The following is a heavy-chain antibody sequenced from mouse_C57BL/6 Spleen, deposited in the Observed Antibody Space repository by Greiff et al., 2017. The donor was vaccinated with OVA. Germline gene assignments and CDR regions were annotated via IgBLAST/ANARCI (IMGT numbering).Heavy chain of an antibody. CDR1: GYTFTDYN. V-gene: IGHV1-18*01. CDR2: INPNNGGT. Sequence: VHVKQSGPELVKPGASVKIPCKASGYTFTDYNMDWVKQSHGKSLEWIGDINPNNGGTIYNQKFKGKATLTVDKSSSTAYMELRSLTSEDTAVYYCARRGSTMVTPWFAYWGQGTLVTVSA. J-gene: IGHJ3*01. CDR3: ARRGSTMVTPWFAY. D-gene: IGHD2-2*01.